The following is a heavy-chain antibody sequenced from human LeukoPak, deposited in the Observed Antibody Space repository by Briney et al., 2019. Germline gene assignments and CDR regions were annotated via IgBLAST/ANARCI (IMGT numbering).Heavy chain of an antibody. CDR1: GYTFTSYG. V-gene: IGHV1-18*01. D-gene: IGHD3-22*01. CDR2: ISAYNGNT. J-gene: IGHJ3*02. Sequence: ASVKVSCKASGYTFTSYGISWVRQAPGQGLEWMGWISAYNGNTNYAQKLQGRVTMTTDTSTSTAYMELRSLRSDDTAVYYCARDPLYYYDSSAVRRAFDIWGQGTMVTVSS. CDR3: ARDPLYYYDSSAVRRAFDI.